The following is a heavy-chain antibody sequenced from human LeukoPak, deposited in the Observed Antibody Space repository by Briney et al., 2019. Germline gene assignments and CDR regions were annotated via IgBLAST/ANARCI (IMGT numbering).Heavy chain of an antibody. J-gene: IGHJ6*02. CDR1: GFTFSSYE. CDR3: ARERTVTLGGYYYYGMDA. Sequence: PGGSLRLSCAASGFTFSSYEMNWVRQAPGKGLVWVSYISSSGSTIYYADSVKGRFTISRDNAKNSLYLQMNSLRAEDTAVYYCARERTVTLGGYYYYGMDAWGQGTTVTVSS. CDR2: ISSSGSTI. V-gene: IGHV3-48*03. D-gene: IGHD4-17*01.